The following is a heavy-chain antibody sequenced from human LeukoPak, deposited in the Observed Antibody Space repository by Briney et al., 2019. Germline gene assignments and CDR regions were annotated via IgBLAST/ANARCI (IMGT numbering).Heavy chain of an antibody. CDR2: IRYDGSNK. CDR1: GFTFSDYY. D-gene: IGHD2-2*01. CDR3: AKDYCSSTSCYPFDY. V-gene: IGHV3-30*02. Sequence: PGGSLRLSCAASGFTFSDYYMSWIRQAPGKGLEWVAFIRYDGSNKYYADSVKGRFTISRDNSKNTLYLQMNSLRAEDTAVYYCAKDYCSSTSCYPFDYWGQGTLVTVSS. J-gene: IGHJ4*02.